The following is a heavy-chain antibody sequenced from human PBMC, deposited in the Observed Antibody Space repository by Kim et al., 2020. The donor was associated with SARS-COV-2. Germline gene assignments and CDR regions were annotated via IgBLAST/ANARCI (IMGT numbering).Heavy chain of an antibody. CDR1: GGSLSSYY. J-gene: IGHJ4*01. D-gene: IGHD2-2*02. Sequence: SETLSLTCTVSGGSLSSYYWSWIRQPPGKGLEWIGYIYYSGSTNYNPSPKRRVPISVDTSKNQFSLKLSSVSASDTAVSYCSRLPKGWLHTHYTPPFDY. CDR3: SRLPKGWLHTHYTPPFDY. V-gene: IGHV4-59*08. CDR2: IYYSGST.